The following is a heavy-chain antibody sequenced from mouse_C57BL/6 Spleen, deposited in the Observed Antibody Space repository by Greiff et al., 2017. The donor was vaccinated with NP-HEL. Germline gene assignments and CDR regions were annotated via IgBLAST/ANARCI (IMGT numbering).Heavy chain of an antibody. CDR1: GFTFSDYY. J-gene: IGHJ4*01. D-gene: IGHD2-4*01. CDR3: ARERLRYAMDY. CDR2: INYDGSST. V-gene: IGHV5-16*01. Sequence: DVQLVESEGGLVQPGSSMKLSCTASGFTFSDYYMAWVRQVPEKGLEWVANINYDGSSTYYLDSLKSRFIISRDNAKNILYLQMSSLKSEDTATYYCARERLRYAMDYWGQGTSVTVSS.